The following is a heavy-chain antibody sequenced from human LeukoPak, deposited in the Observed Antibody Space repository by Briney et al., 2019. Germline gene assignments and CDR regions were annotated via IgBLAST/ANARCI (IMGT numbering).Heavy chain of an antibody. J-gene: IGHJ3*02. CDR2: INPNSGGT. Sequence: ASVRVSCKASGYTFTGYYMHWVRQAPGQGLEWMGWINPNSGGTNYAQKFQGRVTMTRDTSISTAYMELSGLRSDDTAVYYCARGLDSSGYDAFDIWGQGTMVTVSS. V-gene: IGHV1-2*02. CDR1: GYTFTGYY. D-gene: IGHD3-22*01. CDR3: ARGLDSSGYDAFDI.